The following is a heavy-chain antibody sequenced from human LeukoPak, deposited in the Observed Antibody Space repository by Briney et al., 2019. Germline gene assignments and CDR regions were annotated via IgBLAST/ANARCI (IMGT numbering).Heavy chain of an antibody. CDR2: ISGSGGST. Sequence: GGSLRLSCAASGFTFSSYAMSWVRQAPGKGLEWVSAISGSGGSTYYADSVKGRFTISRDNAKNSLYLQMNSLRAEDTAVYYCASPAHYYGSGSYYLRYYGMDVWGQGTTVTVSS. J-gene: IGHJ6*02. V-gene: IGHV3-23*01. CDR3: ASPAHYYGSGSYYLRYYGMDV. CDR1: GFTFSSYA. D-gene: IGHD3-10*01.